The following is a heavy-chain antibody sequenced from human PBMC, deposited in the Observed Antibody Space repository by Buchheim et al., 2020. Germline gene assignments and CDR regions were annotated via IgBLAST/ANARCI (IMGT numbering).Heavy chain of an antibody. V-gene: IGHV3-48*01. CDR1: GFTFSSYS. CDR2: ISSSSSTI. Sequence: EVQLVESGGGLVQPGGSLRLSCAASGFTFSSYSMNWVRQAPGKGLEWVSYISSSSSTIYYADSVKGRFTISRDNAKTSLYLQMNSLRAEDTAVYYCARAGYCSSTSCYRGRPADYWGQGTL. D-gene: IGHD2-2*02. CDR3: ARAGYCSSTSCYRGRPADY. J-gene: IGHJ4*02.